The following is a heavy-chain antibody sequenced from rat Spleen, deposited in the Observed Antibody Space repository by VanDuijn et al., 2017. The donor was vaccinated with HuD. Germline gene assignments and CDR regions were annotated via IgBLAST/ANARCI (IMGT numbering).Heavy chain of an antibody. Sequence: EVQLVESDGGLVQPGGTLKLSCSASGFVFSSYGMTWVRQAPAKGLTWVASISPSGCYTFYRDSVKGRFTISRDNANSSLYLQMDSLRSEDTATYYCTRDRILRSTGFDYWGQGVMVTVSS. J-gene: IGHJ2*01. V-gene: IGHV5S13*01. CDR3: TRDRILRSTGFDY. CDR1: GFVFSSYG. D-gene: IGHD1-6*01. CDR2: ISPSGCYT.